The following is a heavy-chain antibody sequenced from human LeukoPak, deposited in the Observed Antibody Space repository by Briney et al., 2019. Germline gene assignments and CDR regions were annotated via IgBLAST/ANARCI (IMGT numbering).Heavy chain of an antibody. CDR1: GYTFTSYY. V-gene: IGHV1-46*01. CDR3: ARQSFYCSGGSCYRYHYYYMDV. CDR2: INPSGGST. J-gene: IGHJ6*03. Sequence: ASVKVSCKASGYTFTSYYMHWVRQAPGQGLEWMGIINPSGGSTSYAQKFQGRVTMTRDTSTSTVYMELSSLRSEDTAVYYCARQSFYCSGGSCYRYHYYYMDVWGKGTTATVSS. D-gene: IGHD2-15*01.